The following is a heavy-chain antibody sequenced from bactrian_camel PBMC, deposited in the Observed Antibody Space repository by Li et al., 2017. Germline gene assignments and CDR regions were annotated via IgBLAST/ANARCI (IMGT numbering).Heavy chain of an antibody. J-gene: IGHJ4*01. Sequence: VQLVESGGGSVQSGGSLRLSCAASGFSISNYAVNWVRQAPGKGLEWVSGSHSGGRMTYYADSVKGRFTISRDNAKKIMYLQMDSLKPEDTARYYCAADPTDTGGYCPTDAQMIDEYNYWGQGTQVTVS. V-gene: IGHV3S40*01. D-gene: IGHD2*01. CDR3: AADPTDTGGYCPTDAQMIDEYNY. CDR2: SHSGGRMT. CDR1: GFSISNYA.